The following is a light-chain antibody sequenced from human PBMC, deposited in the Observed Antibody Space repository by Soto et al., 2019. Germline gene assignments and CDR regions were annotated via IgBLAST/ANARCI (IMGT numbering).Light chain of an antibody. J-gene: IGLJ1*01. Sequence: QSALTQPPSASGSPGQSVTISCTGTSSDGGGYNYVSWYQHNPGNAPKLLIYEVNKRTSGVPDRFSGPTSGHTASLTVPGLQAEDEADYYCSSYAGSNTPYVFGTGTKVTV. CDR3: SSYAGSNTPYV. CDR1: SSDGGGYNY. V-gene: IGLV2-8*01. CDR2: EVN.